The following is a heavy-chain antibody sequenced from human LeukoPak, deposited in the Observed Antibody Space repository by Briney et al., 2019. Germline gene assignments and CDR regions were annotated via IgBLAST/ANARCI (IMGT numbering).Heavy chain of an antibody. V-gene: IGHV1-18*01. CDR3: ARDLNASGPLPHTPD. J-gene: IGHJ4*02. D-gene: IGHD2-15*01. Sequence: ASVKVSCKASGYTFTSYGISWVRQAPGQGLEWMGWISAYNGNTNYAQKLQGRVTMTTDTSTSTVYMELSSLRSEDTAVYYCARDLNASGPLPHTPDWGQGTLVTVSS. CDR1: GYTFTSYG. CDR2: ISAYNGNT.